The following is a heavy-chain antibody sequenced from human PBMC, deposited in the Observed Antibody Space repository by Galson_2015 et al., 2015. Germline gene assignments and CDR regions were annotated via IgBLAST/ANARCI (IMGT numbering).Heavy chain of an antibody. V-gene: IGHV3-33*01. CDR2: IWYDGSNK. J-gene: IGHJ2*01. Sequence: LRLSCAASGFTFSSYGMHWVRQAPGKGLEWVAVIWYDGSNKYYADSVKGRFTISRDNSKNTLYLQMNSLRAEDTAVYYCARVGGVGGAPPYWYFDLWGRGTLVTVSS. D-gene: IGHD1-26*01. CDR1: GFTFSSYG. CDR3: ARVGGVGGAPPYWYFDL.